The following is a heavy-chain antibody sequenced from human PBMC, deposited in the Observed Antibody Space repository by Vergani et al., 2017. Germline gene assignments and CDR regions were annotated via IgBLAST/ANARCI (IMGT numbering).Heavy chain of an antibody. V-gene: IGHV3-23*01. CDR2: ISGSGGST. Sequence: EVQLLESGGGLVQPGGSLRLSCAASGFTFSSYAMSWVRQAPGKGLEWVSAISGSGGSTYYADSVKGRFTISRDNSKNTLYLQMNSLRAEDTAVYYCAKDGYDFWSGYYNYYYGMDVWGQGTTVTVSS. CDR3: AKDGYDFWSGYYNYYYGMDV. CDR1: GFTFSSYA. D-gene: IGHD3-3*01. J-gene: IGHJ6*02.